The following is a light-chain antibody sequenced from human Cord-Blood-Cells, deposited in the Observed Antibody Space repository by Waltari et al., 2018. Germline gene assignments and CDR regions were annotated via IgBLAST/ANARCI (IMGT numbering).Light chain of an antibody. CDR2: LGS. CDR1: QSLLHSNGYNY. CDR3: MQALQTPYT. V-gene: IGKV2-28*01. J-gene: IGKJ2*01. Sequence: DIVMTQSPLSLPVPHGEPASISCGSSQSLLHSNGYNYLDWYLQKPGQSPQLLIYLGSNLASGVPDRFSGSGSGTDFTLKISRVEAEDVGVYYCMQALQTPYTFGQGTKLEIK.